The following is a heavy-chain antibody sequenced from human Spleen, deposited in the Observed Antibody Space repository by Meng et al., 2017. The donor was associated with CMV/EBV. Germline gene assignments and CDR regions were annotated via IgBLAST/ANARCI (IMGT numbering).Heavy chain of an antibody. V-gene: IGHV1-18*01. J-gene: IGHJ2*01. D-gene: IGHD7-27*01. CDR2: ISAYNSNT. Sequence: KASGYTFTSYGISWVRQAPGQGLEWMGWISAYNSNTKYAQKLQGRVTMTTDTSTSTAYMELKSLRSDDTAVYYCARAQLGIAYWYFDLWGRGTLVTVSS. CDR3: ARAQLGIAYWYFDL. CDR1: GYTFTSYG.